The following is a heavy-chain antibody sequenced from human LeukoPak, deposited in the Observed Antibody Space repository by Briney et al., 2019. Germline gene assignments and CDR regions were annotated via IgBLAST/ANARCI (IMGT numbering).Heavy chain of an antibody. CDR2: IYYSGTT. Sequence: SETLSLTCTVSGGSISSSSYYWGWIRQPPGKGLEWIGNIYYSGTTYYNPSLESRVTISVDTSKNQFSLKLSSVTAADTAVYYCACYYGSGSYNHYYYMDVWGKGTTVTVSS. CDR1: GGSISSSSYY. CDR3: ACYYGSGSYNHYYYMDV. J-gene: IGHJ6*03. V-gene: IGHV4-39*07. D-gene: IGHD3-10*01.